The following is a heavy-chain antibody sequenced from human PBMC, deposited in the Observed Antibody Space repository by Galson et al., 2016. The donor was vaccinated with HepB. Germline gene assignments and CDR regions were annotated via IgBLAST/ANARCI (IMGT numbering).Heavy chain of an antibody. D-gene: IGHD6-19*01. CDR2: INWSGVDS. CDR3: ARELKEMQGWLAVAGWFDP. CDR1: GLSIGDYG. V-gene: IGHV3-20*04. J-gene: IGHJ5*02. Sequence: SLRLSCAASGLSIGDYGMIWVRQAPGKGLEWVSGINWSGVDSRYADSVKGRFTISRDNAKNSLYLQMNSLRTEDTAVYCCARELKEMQGWLAVAGWFDPWGQGTLVTVSS.